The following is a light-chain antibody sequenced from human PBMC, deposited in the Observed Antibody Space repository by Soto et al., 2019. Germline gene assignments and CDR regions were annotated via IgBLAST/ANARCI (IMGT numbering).Light chain of an antibody. Sequence: QSVLTQPASVSGSPGQSITISCTGTSSDVGGYNYVSWYQQHPGKAPKLMIYEVSKWPSGVSNRFSGSKSGNTASLTISGLQAEDEADYYCSSYTSIGTLVFGGGTQLTVL. J-gene: IGLJ2*01. CDR1: SSDVGGYNY. CDR3: SSYTSIGTLV. CDR2: EVS. V-gene: IGLV2-14*01.